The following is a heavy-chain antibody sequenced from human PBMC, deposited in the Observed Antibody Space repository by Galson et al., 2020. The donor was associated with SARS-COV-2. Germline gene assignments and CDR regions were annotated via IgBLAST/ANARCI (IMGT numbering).Heavy chain of an antibody. J-gene: IGHJ4*02. CDR3: AKEDDTSGYFWGGLTY. Sequence: AGGSLRLSCAASGFTFRNYAMTWVRQAPGKGLEWVSAISGSSGGTYYADSVKGRFTISRDNSKNTLYLQMNRLRAADTAVYYCAKEDDTSGYFWGGLTYWGQGALVTVSS. V-gene: IGHV3-23*01. CDR2: ISGSSGGT. D-gene: IGHD3-22*01. CDR1: GFTFRNYA.